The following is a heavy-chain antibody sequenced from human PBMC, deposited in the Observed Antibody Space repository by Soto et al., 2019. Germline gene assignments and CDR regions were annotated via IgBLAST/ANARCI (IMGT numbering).Heavy chain of an antibody. J-gene: IGHJ6*02. CDR1: GFTFSSYE. D-gene: IGHD6-13*01. Sequence: RLSCAASGFTFSSYEMNWVRQAPGKGLEWVSYISSSGSTIYYADSVKGRFTISRDNAKNSLYLQMNSLRAEDTAVYYCARLYSSSYYYYYGMDVWGQGTTVTVSS. CDR3: ARLYSSSYYYYYGMDV. CDR2: ISSSGSTI. V-gene: IGHV3-48*03.